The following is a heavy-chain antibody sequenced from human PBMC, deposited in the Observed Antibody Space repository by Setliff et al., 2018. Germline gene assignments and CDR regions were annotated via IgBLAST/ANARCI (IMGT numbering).Heavy chain of an antibody. CDR2: VHFGGDT. CDR1: SGSINSYY. J-gene: IGHJ4*02. Sequence: SETLSLTCTVSSGSINSYYWSWVRQSPGKGLEWIGFVHFGGDTNYNPSLKSRVTMSADTSNNQFSLNLRSVTAADTAVYFCARQPSSGAYYNPRPYYFDSWGQGTLVTVSS. D-gene: IGHD3-10*01. CDR3: ARQPSSGAYYNPRPYYFDS. V-gene: IGHV4-59*01.